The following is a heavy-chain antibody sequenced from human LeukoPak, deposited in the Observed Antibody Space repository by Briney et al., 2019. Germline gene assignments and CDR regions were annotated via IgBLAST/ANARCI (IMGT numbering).Heavy chain of an antibody. J-gene: IGHJ4*02. CDR2: IYYSGST. CDR3: ARHDWSYPYFDY. Sequence: SETLSLTCTVSGASISGYYWSWIRQPPGKGLECIGYIYYSGSTNYNPSLKSRVTISVDTSKNQFSLKLSSVTAADTAVYYCARHDWSYPYFDYWGQGTLVTVPS. CDR1: GASISGYY. V-gene: IGHV4-59*01. D-gene: IGHD1-7*01.